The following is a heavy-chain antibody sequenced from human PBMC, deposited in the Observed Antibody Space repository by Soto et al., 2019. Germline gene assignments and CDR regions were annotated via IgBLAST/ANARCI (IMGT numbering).Heavy chain of an antibody. D-gene: IGHD5-12*01. Sequence: ASVKVTCKASGYTFTGYYMHWVRQDPRQGFEWMGWINPNSGGTNYAQKFQGWVTMTRDTSISTAYMELIRLRSDDTAVYYCSRGLPIVATSKHNWFDPRGQGTLVTVSS. CDR2: INPNSGGT. CDR1: GYTFTGYY. J-gene: IGHJ5*02. V-gene: IGHV1-2*04. CDR3: SRGLPIVATSKHNWFDP.